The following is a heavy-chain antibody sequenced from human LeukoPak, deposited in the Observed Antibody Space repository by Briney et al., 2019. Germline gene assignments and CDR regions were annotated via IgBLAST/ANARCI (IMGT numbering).Heavy chain of an antibody. D-gene: IGHD6-13*01. CDR1: GFTFSSYA. CDR3: AKLVRIAAAGTSWFDP. J-gene: IGHJ5*02. CDR2: ISGSGGST. V-gene: IGHV3-23*01. Sequence: GGSLRLSCAACGFTFSSYAMSWVREAPGEGREWGSAISGSGGSTYYADSVKGRFTISSDNSKNTLYLQMTSLRAEDTAVYYCAKLVRIAAAGTSWFDPWGQGTLVTVSS.